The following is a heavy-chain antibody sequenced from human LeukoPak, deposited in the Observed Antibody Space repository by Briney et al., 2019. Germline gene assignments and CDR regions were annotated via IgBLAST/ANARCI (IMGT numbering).Heavy chain of an antibody. V-gene: IGHV4-59*01. CDR3: ARFYDRSGPHFDY. J-gene: IGHJ4*02. CDR2: MHYSGST. D-gene: IGHD3-22*01. CDR1: GASISSYY. Sequence: SETLSLTCTVSGASISSYYWSWIRQPPGKGLEWIGDMHYSGSTNYNPSLKSRVTISVDTSKNQFSLKLSSVTAADTAVYYCARFYDRSGPHFDYWGQGTLLTVSS.